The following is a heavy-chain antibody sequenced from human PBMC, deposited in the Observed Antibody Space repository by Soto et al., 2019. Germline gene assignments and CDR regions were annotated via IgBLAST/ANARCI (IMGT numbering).Heavy chain of an antibody. J-gene: IGHJ6*02. CDR2: INHSGST. CDR3: ARDRRGDWYSSGWADYYYYYGMDV. V-gene: IGHV4-34*01. D-gene: IGHD6-19*01. Sequence: QVQLQQWGAGLLKPSETLSLTCAVYGGSFSGYYWSWIRQPPGKGLEWIGEINHSGSTNYNPSLKSRVTISVDTTKNQFSLKLSSVTAAATAVYYCARDRRGDWYSSGWADYYYYYGMDVWGQGTTVTVSS. CDR1: GGSFSGYY.